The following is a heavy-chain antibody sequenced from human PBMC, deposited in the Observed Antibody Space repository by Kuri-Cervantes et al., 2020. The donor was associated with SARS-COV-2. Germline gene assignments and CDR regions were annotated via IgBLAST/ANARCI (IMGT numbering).Heavy chain of an antibody. Sequence: GESLKISCAASGLTFSNFTMNWVRQAPGRGLEWVSSISSTSAYIYYEDSVRGRFTISRDNAKKSLYLQMDSLRAEDTAVYYCARDRRLAYWGQGTLVTVSS. D-gene: IGHD3-16*01. J-gene: IGHJ4*02. V-gene: IGHV3-21*01. CDR2: ISSTSAYI. CDR3: ARDRRLAY. CDR1: GLTFSNFT.